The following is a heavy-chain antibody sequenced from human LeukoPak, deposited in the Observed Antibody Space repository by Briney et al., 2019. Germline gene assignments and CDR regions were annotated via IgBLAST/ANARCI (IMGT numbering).Heavy chain of an antibody. CDR2: IYSSGST. V-gene: IGHV4-39*07. J-gene: IGHJ4*02. CDR3: ARSATVTTGYFDY. D-gene: IGHD4-17*01. CDR1: GGSISSSGYY. Sequence: SETLSLTCTVSGGSISSSGYYWGWIRQPPGKGLEWIGSIYSSGSTYYNPSLKSRVTISLDTSKNQFSLNLSSVTAADMAVYYCARSATVTTGYFDYWGQGTLVSVSS.